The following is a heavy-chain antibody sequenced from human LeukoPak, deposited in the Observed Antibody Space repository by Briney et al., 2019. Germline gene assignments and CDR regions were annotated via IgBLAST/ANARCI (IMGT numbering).Heavy chain of an antibody. CDR3: ARQDSSGWYGY. V-gene: IGHV1-2*02. CDR2: INPNSGGT. D-gene: IGHD6-19*01. Sequence: WASVKVSCKASGYTFTGYYMHWVRQAPGQGLEWMGWINPNSGGTNYAQKFQGRVTMTEDTSTDTAYMELSSLRSEDTAVYYCARQDSSGWYGYWGQGTLVTVSS. CDR1: GYTFTGYY. J-gene: IGHJ4*02.